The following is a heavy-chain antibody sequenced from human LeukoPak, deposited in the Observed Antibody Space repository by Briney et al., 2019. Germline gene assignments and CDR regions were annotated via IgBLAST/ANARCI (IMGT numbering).Heavy chain of an antibody. Sequence: PSETLSLTCAVYGGSFSGYYWSCIRQPPGSGLEWIGEINHSGSTNYNPSLKSPVTISVDTSKNQFSLKLSSVTAADTAVYYCARGPAITTLDYWGQGTLVTVSS. D-gene: IGHD3-22*01. CDR3: ARGPAITTLDY. CDR1: GGSFSGYY. CDR2: INHSGST. J-gene: IGHJ4*02. V-gene: IGHV4-34*01.